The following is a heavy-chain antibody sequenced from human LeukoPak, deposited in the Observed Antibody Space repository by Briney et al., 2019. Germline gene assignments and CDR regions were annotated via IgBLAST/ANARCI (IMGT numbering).Heavy chain of an antibody. CDR3: AKDLAGVKTGYSSGCFDY. Sequence: GGSLRLSCAAAGFTFSKFAMHWVRQAPGKGLEWVAVVSYDGSYKYYADSVKGRFTISRDNSKNTLYLQMNSLRAEDTAVYYCAKDLAGVKTGYSSGCFDYWGQGTLVTVSS. V-gene: IGHV3-30*04. J-gene: IGHJ4*02. CDR2: VSYDGSYK. D-gene: IGHD6-19*01. CDR1: GFTFSKFA.